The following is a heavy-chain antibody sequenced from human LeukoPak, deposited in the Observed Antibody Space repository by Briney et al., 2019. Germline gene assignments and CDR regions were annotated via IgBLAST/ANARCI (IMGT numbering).Heavy chain of an antibody. Sequence: GGSLRLSCAASGFTFSSYSMNWVRQAPGKGLEWVSSISSSSYIYYADSVKGRFTISRDNAKNSLYLQMNSLRAEDTAVYYCARGQRPDIVVIPAAYWGQGTLVTVSS. CDR1: GFTFSSYS. D-gene: IGHD2-2*01. V-gene: IGHV3-21*01. CDR2: ISSSSYI. J-gene: IGHJ4*02. CDR3: ARGQRPDIVVIPAAY.